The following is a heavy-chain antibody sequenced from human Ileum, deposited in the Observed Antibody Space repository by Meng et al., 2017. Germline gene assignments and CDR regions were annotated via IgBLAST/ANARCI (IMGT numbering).Heavy chain of an antibody. CDR1: GGSVSSNFAA. Sequence: QVPLPQSCPGLLKPSQTLSLPCAVSGGSVSSNFAAWNWIRQSPLRGLEWLGRTYYRSKWYSEYAVSVKSRISITPDTSKNQFSLQMNSVTPEDTAVYYCASGSGSLDYWGPGTLVTVSS. J-gene: IGHJ4*02. D-gene: IGHD3-3*01. CDR3: ASGSGSLDY. V-gene: IGHV6-1*01. CDR2: TYYRSKWYS.